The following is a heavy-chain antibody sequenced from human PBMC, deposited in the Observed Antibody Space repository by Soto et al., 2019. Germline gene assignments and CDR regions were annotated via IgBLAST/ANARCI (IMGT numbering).Heavy chain of an antibody. CDR3: AKVTDTAMGFDY. V-gene: IGHV3-30*18. Sequence: GGSLRLSCAASGFTFSSYGMHWVRQAPGKGLEWVAVISYDGSNKYYADSVKGRFTISRDNSKNTLYLQMNSLRAEDTAVYYCAKVTDTAMGFDYWGQGTLVTASS. CDR2: ISYDGSNK. J-gene: IGHJ4*02. CDR1: GFTFSSYG. D-gene: IGHD5-18*01.